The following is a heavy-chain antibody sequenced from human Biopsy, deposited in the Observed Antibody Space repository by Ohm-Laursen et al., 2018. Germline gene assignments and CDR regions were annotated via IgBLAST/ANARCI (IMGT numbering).Heavy chain of an antibody. CDR3: ARNTGWYGDLYYFDY. V-gene: IGHV1-46*01. J-gene: IGHJ4*02. D-gene: IGHD6-19*01. Sequence: SVKVSCNPSGYNFTGYYIHWVRQAPGQGLEWMGMINPSGSTTSYPQIFQGRVTMTRDTSKSTVYMELSSLRSADTAVYFCARNTGWYGDLYYFDYWGQGTLVTVSS. CDR1: GYNFTGYY. CDR2: INPSGSTT.